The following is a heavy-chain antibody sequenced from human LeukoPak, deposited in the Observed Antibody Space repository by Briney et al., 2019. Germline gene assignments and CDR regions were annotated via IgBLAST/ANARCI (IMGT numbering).Heavy chain of an antibody. J-gene: IGHJ4*02. V-gene: IGHV3-11*01. CDR2: ISSSGSTI. CDR3: ARDRGRIAAAGTELGY. CDR1: GFTFSDYY. Sequence: GGSLRLSCAASGFTFSDYYMSWIRQAPGKGPEWVSYISSSGSTIYYADSVKGRFTISRDNAKNSLYLQMNSLRAEDTAVYYCARDRGRIAAAGTELGYWGQGTLVTVSS. D-gene: IGHD6-13*01.